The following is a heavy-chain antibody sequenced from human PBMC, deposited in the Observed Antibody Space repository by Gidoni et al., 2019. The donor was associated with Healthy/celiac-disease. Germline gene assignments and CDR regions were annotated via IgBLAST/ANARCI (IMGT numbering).Heavy chain of an antibody. CDR2: IYSSGST. J-gene: IGHJ6*02. Sequence: QVQLQESGPGLVKPSETLSLTCAVSGGSFSSYYWSWIRHPAGKGLEWIGRIYSSGSTNYNPSLKSRVTMSVNTSKNQFSLRLNSVTAADTAVYYCARAMFRAKEARDYGMDVWGQGTTVSVSS. D-gene: IGHD6-6*01. CDR1: GGSFSSYY. CDR3: ARAMFRAKEARDYGMDV. V-gene: IGHV4-4*07.